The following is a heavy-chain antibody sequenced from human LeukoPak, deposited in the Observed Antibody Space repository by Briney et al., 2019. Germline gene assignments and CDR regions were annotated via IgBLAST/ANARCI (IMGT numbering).Heavy chain of an antibody. Sequence: PGGSLRLSCAASGFTFSSYAMSWVRQAPGKGLEWNSAISGSGGSTYYADSVKGRFTISRDNSKNTLYLQMNSLRAEDTAVYYCAKTGDDYGDRDFDYWGQGTLVTVSS. CDR3: AKTGDDYGDRDFDY. CDR2: ISGSGGST. CDR1: GFTFSSYA. V-gene: IGHV3-23*01. D-gene: IGHD4-17*01. J-gene: IGHJ4*02.